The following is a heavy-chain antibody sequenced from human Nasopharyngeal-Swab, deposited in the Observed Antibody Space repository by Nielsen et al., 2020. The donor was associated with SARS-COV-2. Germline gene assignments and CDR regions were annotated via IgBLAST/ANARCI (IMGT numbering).Heavy chain of an antibody. CDR3: ARDYGDYERMQYYYYYGMDV. CDR2: ISSSGSTI. J-gene: IGHJ6*02. V-gene: IGHV3-48*03. Sequence: GESLKISCAASGFTFSSYEMNWVRQAPGKGLEWVSYISSSGSTIYYADSMKGRFTISRDNAKNSLYLQMNSLRAEDTAVYYCARDYGDYERMQYYYYYGMDVWGQGTTVTVSS. D-gene: IGHD4-17*01. CDR1: GFTFSSYE.